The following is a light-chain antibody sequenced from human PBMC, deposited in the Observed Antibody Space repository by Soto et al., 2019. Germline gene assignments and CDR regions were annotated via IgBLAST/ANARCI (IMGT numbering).Light chain of an antibody. J-gene: IGKJ5*01. Sequence: EIVMTQSPATLSVSPGERATLSCRASQSVSNNYLAWYQQRSGQAPRLLIYGASTRATDMPGRFSGSGYGTDFTLTISSLEPEDFAVYYCQQRSNWPTFGQGTRLEIK. CDR3: QQRSNWPT. V-gene: IGKV3D-20*02. CDR2: GAS. CDR1: QSVSNNY.